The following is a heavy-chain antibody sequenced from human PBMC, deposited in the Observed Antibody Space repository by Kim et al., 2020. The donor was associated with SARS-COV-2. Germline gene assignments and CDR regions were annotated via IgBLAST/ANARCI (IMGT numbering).Heavy chain of an antibody. D-gene: IGHD3-16*02. Sequence: GGSLRLSCAASGFTFSSYWMSWVRQAPGKGLEWVANIKQDGSEKYYVDSVKGRFTISRDNAKNSLYLQMNSLRAEDTAVYYCARGNMITFGGVIAPVYYFYYWGQGTLVTVSS. CDR3: ARGNMITFGGVIAPVYYFYY. CDR1: GFTFSSYW. CDR2: IKQDGSEK. V-gene: IGHV3-7*03. J-gene: IGHJ4*02.